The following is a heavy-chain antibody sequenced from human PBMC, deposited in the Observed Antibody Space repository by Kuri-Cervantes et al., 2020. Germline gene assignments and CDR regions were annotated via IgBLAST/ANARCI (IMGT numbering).Heavy chain of an antibody. CDR3: SRGLLERAY. CDR2: INHSGST. V-gene: IGHV4-34*01. J-gene: IGHJ4*02. CDR1: GGSFSGYY. D-gene: IGHD1-1*01. Sequence: SETLSLTCAVYGGSFSGYYWSWIRQRPGKGLEWIGEINHSGSTNYNPSLKSRVTISVDTSKNQFSLTVSSVTDAATAVYYCSRGLLERAYWGQGTLVTVSS.